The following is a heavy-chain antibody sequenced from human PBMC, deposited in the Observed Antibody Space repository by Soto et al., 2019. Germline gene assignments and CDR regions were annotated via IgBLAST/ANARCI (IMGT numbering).Heavy chain of an antibody. V-gene: IGHV1-69*10. CDR2: IIPIFGIA. D-gene: IGHD3-10*01. CDR1: GGTFSSYA. CDR3: ARGRLSGSYTHDAFDI. Sequence: SVKVSCKASGGTFSSYAISWVRQAPGQGLEWMGGIIPIFGIANYAQKFQGRVTITADKSTSTAYMELSSLRSEDTAVYYCARGRLSGSYTHDAFDIWGQGTMVTVSS. J-gene: IGHJ3*02.